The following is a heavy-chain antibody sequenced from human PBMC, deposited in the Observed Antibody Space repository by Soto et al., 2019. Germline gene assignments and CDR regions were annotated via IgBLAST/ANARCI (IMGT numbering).Heavy chain of an antibody. CDR1: GYSVTSYW. Sequence: GESLKISCKGSGYSVTSYWIGWVRQMPGKGLEWMGIIYPGDSDTRYSPPFQGQVTISADKSISTAYLQWSSLKASDTAMYYCARQGLVVVPAAIDYYYYYGMDVWGQGTTVTVSS. CDR2: IYPGDSDT. V-gene: IGHV5-51*01. CDR3: ARQGLVVVPAAIDYYYYYGMDV. J-gene: IGHJ6*02. D-gene: IGHD2-2*01.